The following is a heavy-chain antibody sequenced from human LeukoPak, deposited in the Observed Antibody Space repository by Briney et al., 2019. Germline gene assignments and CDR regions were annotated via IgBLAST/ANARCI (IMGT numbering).Heavy chain of an antibody. J-gene: IGHJ6*03. Sequence: ASVKVSCKASGYTFTGYYMHWVRQAPGQGLEWMGWINPNSGGTNYAQKFQGRVTMTRDTSISTAYMELSRLRSDDTAVYYCARAPLVDIVATIKAPYYYYYMDVWGKGTTVTVSS. V-gene: IGHV1-2*02. CDR2: INPNSGGT. CDR1: GYTFTGYY. D-gene: IGHD5-12*01. CDR3: ARAPLVDIVATIKAPYYYYYMDV.